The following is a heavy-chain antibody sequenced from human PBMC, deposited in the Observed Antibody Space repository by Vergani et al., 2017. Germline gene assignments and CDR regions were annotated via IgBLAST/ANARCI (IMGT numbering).Heavy chain of an antibody. V-gene: IGHV3-20*04. J-gene: IGHJ4*02. D-gene: IGHD3-3*01. Sequence: EVQMVESGGGLVQPGRSLRLSCKASGFNFDDYGMSWVRQAPGKGLEWVSGINWNGGSTGYADSVKGRFTISRDNAKNSLYLQMNSLRAEDTALYYCARERNAYYDFWSGYYTQYYFDYWGQGTLVTVSS. CDR3: ARERNAYYDFWSGYYTQYYFDY. CDR1: GFNFDDYG. CDR2: INWNGGST.